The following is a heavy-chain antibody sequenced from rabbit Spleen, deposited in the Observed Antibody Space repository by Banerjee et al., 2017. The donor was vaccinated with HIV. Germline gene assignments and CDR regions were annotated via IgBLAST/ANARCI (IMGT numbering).Heavy chain of an antibody. CDR2: IEPIFGNT. Sequence: QEQLVESGGGLVQPGGSLKLFCKASGFDFSSYGVNWVRQAPGKGLEWIGYIEPIFGNTYYANWVNGRFTISSHNAQNTVILQLNSLTAADTATYFCVRDLGYDDYSEKGYFNLWGPGTLVTV. D-gene: IGHD2-1*01. V-gene: IGHV1S47*01. CDR1: GFDFSSYG. J-gene: IGHJ4*01. CDR3: VRDLGYDDYSEKGYFNL.